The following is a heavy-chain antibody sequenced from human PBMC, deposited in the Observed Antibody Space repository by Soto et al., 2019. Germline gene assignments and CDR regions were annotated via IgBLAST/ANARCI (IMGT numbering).Heavy chain of an antibody. CDR2: INHSGST. Sequence: PSETLSLTCAVYGGSFSGYYWSWIRQPPGKGLEWIGEINHSGSTNYNPSLKSRVTISVDTSKNQFSLKLSSVTAADTAVYYCAGSYSGSYYFPLGPQDYWGQGTLVTVSS. D-gene: IGHD1-26*01. J-gene: IGHJ4*02. CDR1: GGSFSGYY. CDR3: AGSYSGSYYFPLGPQDY. V-gene: IGHV4-34*01.